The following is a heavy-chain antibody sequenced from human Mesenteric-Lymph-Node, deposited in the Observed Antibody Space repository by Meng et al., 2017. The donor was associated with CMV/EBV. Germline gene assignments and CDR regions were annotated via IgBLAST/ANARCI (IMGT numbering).Heavy chain of an antibody. CDR2: ISNSGNTV. D-gene: IGHD3-10*01. J-gene: IGHJ4*02. V-gene: IGHV3-48*03. CDR1: GFTFSSYE. CDR3: ARDPVRSPSY. Sequence: GGSLRLSCAASGFTFSSYEMNWVRQAPGKGLEWLSSISNSGNTVYADSVKGRFTISRDNAKNKLYLQMDSLRVEDTAVYYCARDPVRSPSYWGQGILVTVSS.